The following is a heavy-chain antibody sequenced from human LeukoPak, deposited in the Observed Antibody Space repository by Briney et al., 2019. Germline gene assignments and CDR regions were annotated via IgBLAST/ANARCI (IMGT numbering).Heavy chain of an antibody. V-gene: IGHV1-2*02. CDR3: AREKDIVVVPAANWFDP. Sequence: GASVMVSCKASGYTFTGYYMHWVRQAPGQGLEWMGWINPNSGGTNYAQKFQGRVTMTRDTSISTAYMELSRLRSDDTAVYYCAREKDIVVVPAANWFDPWGQGTLVTVSS. J-gene: IGHJ5*02. CDR2: INPNSGGT. D-gene: IGHD2-2*01. CDR1: GYTFTGYY.